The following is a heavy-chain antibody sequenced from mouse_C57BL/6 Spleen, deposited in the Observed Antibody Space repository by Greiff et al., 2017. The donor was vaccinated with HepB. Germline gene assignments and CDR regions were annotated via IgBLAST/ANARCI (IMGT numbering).Heavy chain of an antibody. D-gene: IGHD1-1*01. J-gene: IGHJ3*01. CDR3: ARLGSSGAWFAY. CDR1: GYTFTSYG. V-gene: IGHV1-81*01. Sequence: QVQLQQSGAELARPGASVKLSCKASGYTFTSYGISWVKQRTGQGLEWIGEIYPRSGNTYYNEKFKGKATLTADKSSSTAYMELRSLTSEDSAVYFCARLGSSGAWFAYWGQGTLVTVSA. CDR2: IYPRSGNT.